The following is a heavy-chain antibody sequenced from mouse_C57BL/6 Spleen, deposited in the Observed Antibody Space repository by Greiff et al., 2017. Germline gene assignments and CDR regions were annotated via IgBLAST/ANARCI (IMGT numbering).Heavy chain of an antibody. CDR1: GFNIKDYY. J-gene: IGHJ3*01. CDR2: LDPEDGET. CDR3: ASGNYYGSSPCWFAY. D-gene: IGHD1-1*01. Sequence: EVQLQESGAELVKPGASVKLSCTASGFNIKDYYMHWVKQRTEQGLEWIGRLDPEDGETKYAPKFQGKATIPADTSSNTAYLQLSSLTSEDTAVYYCASGNYYGSSPCWFAYWGQGTLVTVSA. V-gene: IGHV14-2*01.